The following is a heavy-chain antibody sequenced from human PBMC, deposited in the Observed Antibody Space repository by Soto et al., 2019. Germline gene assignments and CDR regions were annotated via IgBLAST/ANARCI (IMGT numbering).Heavy chain of an antibody. D-gene: IGHD2-8*02. Sequence: GGSLSLSCAASGFPLSDYYMSWIRQAPGKGLEWVSYISSSSSYTNYADSVKGRFTISRDNSRNTLFLEMNSLRGDNMAVYYCTGEVASGYWGQGTLVTVSS. CDR2: ISSSSSYT. CDR1: GFPLSDYY. CDR3: TGEVASGY. V-gene: IGHV3-11*06. J-gene: IGHJ4*02.